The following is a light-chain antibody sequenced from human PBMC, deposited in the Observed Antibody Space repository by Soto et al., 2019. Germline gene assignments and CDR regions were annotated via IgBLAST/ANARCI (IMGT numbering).Light chain of an antibody. CDR3: QQYNNWPPLT. CDR1: QSVSSN. Sequence: EIVMTQSPATLSVSPGERATLSCRASQSVSSNLAWYQQKPGQAPRLLIYGASTRATGISARFSGSGSGTEFPLTISSLQSEDFAVYYCQQYNNWPPLTFGGGNKVEIK. J-gene: IGKJ4*01. V-gene: IGKV3-15*01. CDR2: GAS.